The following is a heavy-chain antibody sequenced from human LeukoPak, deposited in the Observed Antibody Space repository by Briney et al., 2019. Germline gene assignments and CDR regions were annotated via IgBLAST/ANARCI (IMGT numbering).Heavy chain of an antibody. CDR3: AREDSGSYVAFDI. CDR2: INPNSGGT. J-gene: IGHJ3*02. V-gene: IGHV1-2*04. Sequence: GASVKVSCKASGYTFTGYCMHWVRQAPGQGLEWMGWINPNSGGTNYAQKFQGWVTMTRDTSISTAYMELSRLRSDDMAVYYCAREDSGSYVAFDIWGQGTMVTVSS. CDR1: GYTFTGYC. D-gene: IGHD1-26*01.